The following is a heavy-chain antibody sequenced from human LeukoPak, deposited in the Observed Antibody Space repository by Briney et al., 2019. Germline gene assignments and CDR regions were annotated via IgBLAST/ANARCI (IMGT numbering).Heavy chain of an antibody. J-gene: IGHJ4*02. CDR3: ARRDVDTAMAWPFDY. Sequence: PGGSLRLSCAASGFTFSSYSMSWVRQAPGKGLEWVSSISSSSSYIYYADSVRGRFTISRDNAKNSLYLQMNSLRAEDTAVYYCARRDVDTAMAWPFDYWGQGTLVTVSS. CDR1: GFTFSSYS. D-gene: IGHD5-18*01. CDR2: ISSSSSYI. V-gene: IGHV3-21*01.